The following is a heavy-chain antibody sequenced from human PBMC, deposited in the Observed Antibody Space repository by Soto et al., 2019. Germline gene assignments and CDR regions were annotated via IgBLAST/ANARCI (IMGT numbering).Heavy chain of an antibody. Sequence: TSVKVSCKVSGDSLTDLTMHWVRQAPGKGLEWMGGFDPEDGETIYAQKFQGRVTMTEDTSTDTAYMELSSLRSEDTAVYYCATKDYGFDYWGQGTLVTVSS. CDR2: FDPEDGET. CDR1: GDSLTDLT. V-gene: IGHV1-24*01. CDR3: ATKDYGFDY. J-gene: IGHJ4*02. D-gene: IGHD4-17*01.